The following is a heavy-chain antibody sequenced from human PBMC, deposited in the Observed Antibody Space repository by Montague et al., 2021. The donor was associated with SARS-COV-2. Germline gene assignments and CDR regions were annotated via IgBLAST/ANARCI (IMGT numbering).Heavy chain of an antibody. CDR2: IDWDDDK. CDR3: ARTYYYGSGSYYTYYFDY. V-gene: IGHV2-70*01. D-gene: IGHD3-10*01. CDR1: GFSLSTSGMC. J-gene: IGHJ4*02. Sequence: PALVKPTQTLTLTCTFSGFSLSTSGMCVSWIRQPPGKALEWLALIDWDDDKYYSTSLKTRLTISKGTPKNQVVLTMTNMDPVDTATYYCARTYYYGSGSYYTYYFDYWGQGTLVTVSS.